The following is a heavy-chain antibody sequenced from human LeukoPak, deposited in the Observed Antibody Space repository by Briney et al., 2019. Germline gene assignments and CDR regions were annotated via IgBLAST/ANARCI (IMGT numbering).Heavy chain of an antibody. D-gene: IGHD3-16*01. CDR2: INPNSGGT. CDR3: ARAFGGVVYFDY. CDR1: GCTFTGYY. J-gene: IGHJ4*02. Sequence: ASVKVSCKASGCTFTGYYMHWVRQAPGQGLEWMGWINPNSGGTNYAQKFQGRVTMTRDTSISTAYMEPSRLRSDDTAVYYCARAFGGVVYFDYWGQGTLVTVSS. V-gene: IGHV1-2*02.